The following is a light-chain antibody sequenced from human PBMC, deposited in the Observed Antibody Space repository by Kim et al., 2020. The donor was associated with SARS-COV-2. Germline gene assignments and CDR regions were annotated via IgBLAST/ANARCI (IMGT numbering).Light chain of an antibody. CDR3: QQYGSSPLYS. J-gene: IGKJ2*03. CDR2: GAS. Sequence: SPRERATLSCRDSQSVSSSYLAWYQQKPGQAPRLLIYGASSRATGIPDRFSGSGSGTDFTLTISRLEPEDFAVYYCQQYGSSPLYSFGQGTKLEI. V-gene: IGKV3-20*01. CDR1: QSVSSSY.